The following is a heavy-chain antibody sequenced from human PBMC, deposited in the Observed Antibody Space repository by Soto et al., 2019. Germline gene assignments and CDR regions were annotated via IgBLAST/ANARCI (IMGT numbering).Heavy chain of an antibody. Sequence: SETLSLTCTVSGGSISSGGYYWSWIRQHPGKGLEWIGYIYYSGSTYYNPSLKSRVTISVDTSKNQFSLKLSSVTAADTAVYYCARVASLPEDDYYYYYMXVWGKGTTVTVSS. V-gene: IGHV4-31*03. CDR3: ARVASLPEDDYYYYYMXV. J-gene: IGHJ6*03. CDR1: GGSISSGGYY. CDR2: IYYSGST.